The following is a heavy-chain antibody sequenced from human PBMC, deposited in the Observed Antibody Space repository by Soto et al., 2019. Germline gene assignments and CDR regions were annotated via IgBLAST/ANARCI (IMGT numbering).Heavy chain of an antibody. J-gene: IGHJ6*03. D-gene: IGHD3-10*01. V-gene: IGHV3-74*01. CDR2: INSDGSST. CDR1: GFTFSSYW. Sequence: EVQLVESGGGLVQPGGSLRLSCAASGFTFSSYWMHWVRQAPGKGLVWVSRINSDGSSTSYADSVKGRFTISRDNAKNTLYLQMNSLRAEDTAVYYCARGRPAMVRGADDNYYDYLDVWGKGTTVTVSS. CDR3: ARGRPAMVRGADDNYYDYLDV.